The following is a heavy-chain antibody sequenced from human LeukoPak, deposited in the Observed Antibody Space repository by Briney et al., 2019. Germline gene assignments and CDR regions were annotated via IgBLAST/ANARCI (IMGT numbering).Heavy chain of an antibody. D-gene: IGHD6-13*01. J-gene: IGHJ4*02. CDR3: AREWYSSSWALLDY. Sequence: GGSLRLSCAASGFTFSSYAMHWVRQAPGKGLEWVAVISYDGSNKYYADSVKGRFTISRDNSKNTLYLQMNSLRAEDTAVYYCAREWYSSSWALLDYWGQGTLVTVSS. V-gene: IGHV3-30-3*01. CDR2: ISYDGSNK. CDR1: GFTFSSYA.